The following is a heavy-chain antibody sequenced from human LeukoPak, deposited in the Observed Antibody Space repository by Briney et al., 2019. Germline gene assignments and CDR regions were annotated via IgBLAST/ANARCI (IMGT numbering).Heavy chain of an antibody. V-gene: IGHV4-34*01. D-gene: IGHD3-9*01. CDR2: INRDGKT. CDR3: ARRPLRYDILTGHHHYFDI. CDR1: GGYLSGYL. Sequence: PSETLSLTCAVKGGYLSGYLWGWIRQPPGKGLEWIGEINRDGKTNHNPSFTRRVTVSLDMSSYQVSLRLTSVTAADTAVYHCARRPLRYDILTGHHHYFDIWGRGTLVTVSS. J-gene: IGHJ2*01.